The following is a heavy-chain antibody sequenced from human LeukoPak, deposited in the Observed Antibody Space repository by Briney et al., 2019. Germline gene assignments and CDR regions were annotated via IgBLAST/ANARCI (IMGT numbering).Heavy chain of an antibody. CDR1: GFTCGDYA. D-gene: IGHD3-10*01. CDR3: TSLLGYYYGSGSPTTLN. CDR2: IRSKAYGGTT. Sequence: GGSLRLSCTASGFTCGDYAMSWVRQAPGKGLEWVGFIRSKAYGGTTEYAAPVKGRFTISRDDSKSIAYLQMNSLKTEDTAVYYCTSLLGYYYGSGSPTTLNWGQGTLVTVSS. V-gene: IGHV3-49*04. J-gene: IGHJ4*02.